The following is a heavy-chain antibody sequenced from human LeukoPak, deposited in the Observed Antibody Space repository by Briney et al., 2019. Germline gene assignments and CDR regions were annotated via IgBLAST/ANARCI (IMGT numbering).Heavy chain of an antibody. Sequence: GGSLRLSCAASGFTFSSYAMHWVRQAPGKGLEWVAVISYDGSNKYYADSVKGRFTIFRDNSKNTLYLQMNSLRAEDTAVYYCAGRYGYSSSDPPDYWGQGTLVTVSS. CDR2: ISYDGSNK. CDR3: AGRYGYSSSDPPDY. J-gene: IGHJ4*02. CDR1: GFTFSSYA. V-gene: IGHV3-30*01. D-gene: IGHD6-6*01.